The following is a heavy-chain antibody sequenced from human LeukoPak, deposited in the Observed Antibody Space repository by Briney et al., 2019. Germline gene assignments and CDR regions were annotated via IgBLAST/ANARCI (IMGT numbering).Heavy chain of an antibody. V-gene: IGHV4-39*01. J-gene: IGHJ4*02. CDR1: GGSISSSSYY. D-gene: IGHD3-10*01. Sequence: PAETLSLTCTVSGGSISSSSYYWGWIRQPPGKGLEWIGSGCYGGSTYYNPSLKSRVTISVDTSKNQFSLKLSSVTAADTAVYYCARKQPRSQYFDYWGQGTLVTVSS. CDR3: ARKQPRSQYFDY. CDR2: GCYGGST.